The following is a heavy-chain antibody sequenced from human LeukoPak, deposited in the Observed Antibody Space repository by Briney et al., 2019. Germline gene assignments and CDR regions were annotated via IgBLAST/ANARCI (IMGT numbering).Heavy chain of an antibody. D-gene: IGHD3-3*01. J-gene: IGHJ4*02. Sequence: PGRSLRLSCAGSGFSFSSSVITFSNYAIHWVRQAPGKGLEWVAVISYDGGIKYYADSVMGRFTIARDNSMHTVYLQMNSLRPEDTAMYHCARDRLPSDQDDFDYWGQGILVTVSS. CDR1: GFSFSSSVITFSNYA. CDR2: ISYDGGIK. V-gene: IGHV3-30*04. CDR3: ARDRLPSDQDDFDY.